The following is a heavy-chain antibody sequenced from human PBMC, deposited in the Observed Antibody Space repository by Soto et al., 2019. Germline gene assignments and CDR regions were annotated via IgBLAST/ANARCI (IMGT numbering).Heavy chain of an antibody. CDR1: GYTFTSYG. J-gene: IGHJ2*01. CDR3: ARRCSSTRCLEL. D-gene: IGHD2-2*01. CDR2: ISGYNGNT. Sequence: QVQLVQSGAEVKKPGASVKVSCKASGYTFTSYGICWVRQAPGQGLEWMGWISGYNGNTNYAQNLQGRVTMTTDTSTSTVNMELRSLRSDDTAVYYWARRCSSTRCLELWGRGTLVIVSS. V-gene: IGHV1-18*01.